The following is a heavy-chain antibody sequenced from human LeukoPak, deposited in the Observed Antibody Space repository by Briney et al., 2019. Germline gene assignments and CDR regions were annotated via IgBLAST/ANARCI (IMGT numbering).Heavy chain of an antibody. CDR3: AVQYRGYSSSPGAFDY. J-gene: IGHJ4*02. V-gene: IGHV1-69*13. Sequence: ASVKVSCKASGYTFTSYGISWVRQAPGQGLEWMGGIIPIFGTANYAQKFQGRVTITADESTSTAYMELSSLRSEDTAVYYCAVQYRGYSSSPGAFDYWGQGTLVTVSS. D-gene: IGHD6-13*01. CDR2: IIPIFGTA. CDR1: GYTFTSYG.